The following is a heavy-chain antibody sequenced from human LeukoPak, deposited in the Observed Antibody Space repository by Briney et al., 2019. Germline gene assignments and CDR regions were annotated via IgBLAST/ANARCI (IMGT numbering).Heavy chain of an antibody. V-gene: IGHV4-30-2*01. Sequence: PWETLSLTCAVSGFSISSGCYGWGWLRQPPGKGLEWIVYMDDSGSTYYYASLKSRVTISVDRSKNQFSLKQSSVTAADTAVYYCARGGYYDSSGSQGIDYWGQGTLVTVSS. D-gene: IGHD3-22*01. CDR2: MDDSGST. J-gene: IGHJ4*02. CDR3: ARGGYYDSSGSQGIDY. CDR1: GFSISSGCYG.